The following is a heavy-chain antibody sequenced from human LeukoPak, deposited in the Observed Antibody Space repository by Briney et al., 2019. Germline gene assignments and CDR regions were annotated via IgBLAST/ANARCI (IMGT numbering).Heavy chain of an antibody. CDR3: ARDSAQGRYFDWLLSPDY. CDR2: IYYSGST. J-gene: IGHJ4*02. V-gene: IGHV4-30-4*01. D-gene: IGHD3-9*01. CDR1: GGSISSGDYY. Sequence: PSETLSLTCTVSGGSISSGDYYWSWIRQPPGKGLEWIGYIYYSGSTYYNPSLKSRTTISVDTSKNQFSLKLSSVTAADTAVYYCARDSAQGRYFDWLLSPDYWGQGTLVTVSS.